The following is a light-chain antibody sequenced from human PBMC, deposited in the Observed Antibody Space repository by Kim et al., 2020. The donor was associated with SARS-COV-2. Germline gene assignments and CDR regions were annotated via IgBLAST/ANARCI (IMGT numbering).Light chain of an antibody. CDR1: SSNIGGKT. CDR3: AAWDDSLNPHVV. CDR2: SDT. J-gene: IGLJ2*01. V-gene: IGLV1-44*01. Sequence: RVTISCSGSSSNIGGKTVNCYQQLPGTAPKLLIYSDTQRPSGVPDRCAGSKSGTSASLAISGLQSEDEADYYCAAWDDSLNPHVVFGGGTQLTVL.